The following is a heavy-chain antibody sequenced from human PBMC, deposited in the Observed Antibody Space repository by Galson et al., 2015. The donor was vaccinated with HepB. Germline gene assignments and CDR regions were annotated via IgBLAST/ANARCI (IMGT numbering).Heavy chain of an antibody. CDR3: ARSAARLGGILPN. V-gene: IGHV1-8*01. CDR1: GYTFTSYD. J-gene: IGHJ4*02. D-gene: IGHD3-16*01. CDR2: MNPNSGNT. Sequence: SVKVSCKASGYTFTSYDINWVRQATGQGLEWMGWMNPNSGNTGYAQKFQGRVTMTRNTSISTAYMELSSLRSEDTAVYYCARSAARLGGILPNWGQGTLVTVSS.